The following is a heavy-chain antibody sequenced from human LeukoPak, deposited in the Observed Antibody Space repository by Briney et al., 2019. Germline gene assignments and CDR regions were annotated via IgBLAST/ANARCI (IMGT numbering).Heavy chain of an antibody. CDR3: ARGAPRYYFDY. J-gene: IGHJ4*02. CDR2: IYYSGST. Sequence: SETLSLTCTVSGGSISSYYWSWIRQPPGKGLEWIGYIYYSGSTNYNPSLKSRVTISVDTSKNQFSLKLGSVTAADTAVYYCARGAPRYYFDYWGQGTLVTVSS. V-gene: IGHV4-59*01. CDR1: GGSISSYY.